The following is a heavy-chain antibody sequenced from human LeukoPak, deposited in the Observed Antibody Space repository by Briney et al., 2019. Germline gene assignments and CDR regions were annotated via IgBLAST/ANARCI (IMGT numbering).Heavy chain of an antibody. V-gene: IGHV4-59*01. CDR3: ARDEKQGFDP. Sequence: SETLSLTCTVSGGSISRYYWSWLRQPPGKGLEWIGYIYYSGSTNYNPSLKSRVAISVDTSKNQFSLKLSSVTAADTAVYYCARDEKQGFDPWGQGTLVTVSS. CDR2: IYYSGST. CDR1: GGSISRYY. J-gene: IGHJ5*02.